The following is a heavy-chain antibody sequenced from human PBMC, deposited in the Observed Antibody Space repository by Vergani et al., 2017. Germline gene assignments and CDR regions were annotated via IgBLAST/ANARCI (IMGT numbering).Heavy chain of an antibody. J-gene: IGHJ2*01. D-gene: IGHD3-3*01. CDR3: ARILRSLNYWYFDL. Sequence: EVQLVESGGGLVQPGGSLRLSCAASGFTFSTYDMHWVRQATGKGLEWVSAIGTAGDTYYPGSVKGRFTISRENAKNSLYLQMNSLRVEDTAVYYCARILRSLNYWYFDLWGRGTLVTVSS. CDR1: GFTFSTYD. V-gene: IGHV3-13*01. CDR2: IGTAGDT.